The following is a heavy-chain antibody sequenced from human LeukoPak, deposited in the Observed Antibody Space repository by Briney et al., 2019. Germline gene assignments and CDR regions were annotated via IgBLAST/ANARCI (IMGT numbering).Heavy chain of an antibody. CDR2: ISYDGSNK. Sequence: GGSLRLSCAASGFTFSSYAMHWVRQAPGKGLEWVAVISYDGSNKYYADSVKGRFTISRDNSKNTLYLQMNSLRAEDTAVYYCASGDWVYYFDYWGQGTLVTVSS. D-gene: IGHD2-21*02. J-gene: IGHJ4*02. V-gene: IGHV3-30*04. CDR1: GFTFSSYA. CDR3: ASGDWVYYFDY.